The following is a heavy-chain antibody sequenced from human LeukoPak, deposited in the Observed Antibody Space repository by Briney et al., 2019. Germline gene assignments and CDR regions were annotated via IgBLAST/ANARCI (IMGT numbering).Heavy chain of an antibody. CDR2: ISSSGSTR. CDR1: GFTFSDYY. V-gene: IGHV3-11*01. Sequence: GGSLRLSCGASGFTFSDYYMSWIRQAPGKGLEWVSHISSSGSTRYYADSVKGRFTISRDNAKNSLYLQMNSLRAEDTAVYYCARGRSPYYDYVWGSYRRGYYYYYMDVWGKGTTVTISS. D-gene: IGHD3-16*02. J-gene: IGHJ6*03. CDR3: ARGRSPYYDYVWGSYRRGYYYYYMDV.